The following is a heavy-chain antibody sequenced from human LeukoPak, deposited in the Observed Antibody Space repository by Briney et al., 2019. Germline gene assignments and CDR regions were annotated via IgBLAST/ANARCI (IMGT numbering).Heavy chain of an antibody. CDR2: ISAYNGNT. CDR1: GYTFTSYG. J-gene: IGHJ4*02. CDR3: ARSDIVVVPAELDY. V-gene: IGHV1-18*01. D-gene: IGHD2-2*01. Sequence: ASVKVSCKASGYTFTSYGISWVRQAPGQGLEWMGWISAYNGNTNYAQKFQGRVTMTRDTSISTAYMELSRLRSDDTAVYYCARSDIVVVPAELDYWGQGTLVTVSS.